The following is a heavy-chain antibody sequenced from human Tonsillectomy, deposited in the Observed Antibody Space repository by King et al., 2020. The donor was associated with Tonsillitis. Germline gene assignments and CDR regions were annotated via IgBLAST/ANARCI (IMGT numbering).Heavy chain of an antibody. CDR3: ARVEAVATKYFVDF. J-gene: IGHJ4*02. Sequence: VQLVESGGGVVQPGRSLRLSCAASGFTFSNYSKHWVRQAPGKGLEWVSVISYNGSKKYYADSVKGRFTISRDNSKNTLYLQMNSLRAEDTAVYYCARVEAVATKYFVDFWGQGTLVTVSS. V-gene: IGHV3-30*01. D-gene: IGHD6-19*01. CDR1: GFTFSNYS. CDR2: ISYNGSKK.